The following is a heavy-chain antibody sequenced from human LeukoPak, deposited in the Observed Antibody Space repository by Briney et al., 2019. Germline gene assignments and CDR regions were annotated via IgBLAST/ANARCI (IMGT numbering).Heavy chain of an antibody. CDR1: GGSFSGYY. Sequence: SETLSLTCAVYGGSFSGYYWSWIRQPPGKGLEWIGEINHSGSTNYNPSLKSRVTIPVDTSKNQFSLKLSSVTAADTAVYYCARELAAADAFDIWGQGTMVTVSS. V-gene: IGHV4-34*01. D-gene: IGHD2-2*01. CDR3: ARELAAADAFDI. CDR2: INHSGST. J-gene: IGHJ3*02.